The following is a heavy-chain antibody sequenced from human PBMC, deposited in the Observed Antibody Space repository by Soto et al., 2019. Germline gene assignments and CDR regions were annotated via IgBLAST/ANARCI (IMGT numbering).Heavy chain of an antibody. V-gene: IGHV4-39*01. D-gene: IGHD2-2*01. CDR2: LYYTVTT. CDR1: DGCIGISSYY. J-gene: IGHJ5*02. Sequence: PSETLSLTCSVSDGCIGISSYYFGWSRHPPGKGLECIGSLYYTVTTNYNSSLKTRVTISADKSHNQFSLRLSSVTSPDTAVYYCRAHRSSTQCYDWLDPWGKG. CDR3: RAHRSSTQCYDWLDP.